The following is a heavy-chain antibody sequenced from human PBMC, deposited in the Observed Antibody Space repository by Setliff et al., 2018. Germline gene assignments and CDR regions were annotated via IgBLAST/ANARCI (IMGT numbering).Heavy chain of an antibody. CDR1: GGTFSSYT. J-gene: IGHJ4*02. V-gene: IGHV1-69*02. CDR3: ARHPPPPNYFDIGALDS. D-gene: IGHD3-22*01. Sequence: SVKVSCKASGGTFSSYTISWVRQAPGQGLEWMGRIIPILGIANYAQKFQGRVTITADKSTGIIYMELTSLRSDDTAVYYCARHPPPPNYFDIGALDSWGQGTLVTVSS. CDR2: IIPILGIA.